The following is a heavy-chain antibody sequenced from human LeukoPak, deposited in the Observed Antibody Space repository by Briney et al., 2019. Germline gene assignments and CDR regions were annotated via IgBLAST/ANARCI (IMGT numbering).Heavy chain of an antibody. D-gene: IGHD3-10*01. V-gene: IGHV3-30*03. CDR3: ARDNTITMVRGVTLPHDY. CDR2: ISYDGSNK. Sequence: GGSLRLSCAASGFTFSSYGMHWVRQAPGKGLEWVAVISYDGSNKYYADSVKGRFTISRDNSKNTLYLQMNSLRAEDTAVYYCARDNTITMVRGVTLPHDYWGQGTLVTVSS. CDR1: GFTFSSYG. J-gene: IGHJ4*02.